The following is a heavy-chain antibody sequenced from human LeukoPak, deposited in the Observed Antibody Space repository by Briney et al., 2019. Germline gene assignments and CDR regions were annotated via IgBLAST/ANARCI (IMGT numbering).Heavy chain of an antibody. CDR1: GGSISSGDYS. CDR3: ARDRSAHLRSTSRSWYFDL. Sequence: SQTLSLTCTVSGGSISSGDYSWSWIRQPPGKGLEWIGYIYYSGSTNYNPSLKSRVTISVDTSKNQFSLKLSSVTAADTAVYYCARDRSAHLRSTSRSWYFDLWGRGTLVTVSS. J-gene: IGHJ2*01. V-gene: IGHV4-30-4*01. D-gene: IGHD2-2*01. CDR2: IYYSGST.